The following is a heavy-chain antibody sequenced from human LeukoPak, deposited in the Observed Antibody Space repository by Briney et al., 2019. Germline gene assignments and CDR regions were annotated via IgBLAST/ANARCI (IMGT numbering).Heavy chain of an antibody. CDR2: ISGSGGST. D-gene: IGHD1-26*01. V-gene: IGHV3-23*01. J-gene: IGHJ4*02. CDR1: GFTFSSYG. Sequence: PGGTLRLSCAASGFTFSSYGMSWVRQAPGKGLEWVSAISGSGGSTYYADSVKGRFTISRDNSKNTLYLQMNSLRAEDTAVYYCAKDGSVEAWEFDYWGQGTLVTVSS. CDR3: AKDGSVEAWEFDY.